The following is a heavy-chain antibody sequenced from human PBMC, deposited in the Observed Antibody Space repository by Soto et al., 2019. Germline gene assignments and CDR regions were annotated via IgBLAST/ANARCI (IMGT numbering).Heavy chain of an antibody. CDR3: ARGRYGDY. D-gene: IGHD1-1*01. CDR2: ISANNGNT. V-gene: IGHV1-18*01. J-gene: IGHJ4*02. Sequence: QVHLVQSGAEVKKPGASVKVSCKGSGYGFTTYGINWVRQAPGQGLEWMAWISANNGNTNYAQKLQGRVTVTRDTSTSTAYMEMRSLRSDDTAVYYCARGRYGDYWGQGALVTVSS. CDR1: GYGFTTYG.